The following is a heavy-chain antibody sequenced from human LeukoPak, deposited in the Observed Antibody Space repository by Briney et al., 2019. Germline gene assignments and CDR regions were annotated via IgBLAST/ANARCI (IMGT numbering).Heavy chain of an antibody. V-gene: IGHV3-30*02. D-gene: IGHD6-13*01. J-gene: IGHJ1*01. Sequence: GGSLRLSCAASRFTFSSYGMHWVRQAPGKGLEWVAFIRYDGSNKYYADSAKGRFTISRDDSKNTLYLQMNSLRAEDTAVYYCAKDRGSSWYFEHWGQGTLVTVSS. CDR3: AKDRGSSWYFEH. CDR2: IRYDGSNK. CDR1: RFTFSSYG.